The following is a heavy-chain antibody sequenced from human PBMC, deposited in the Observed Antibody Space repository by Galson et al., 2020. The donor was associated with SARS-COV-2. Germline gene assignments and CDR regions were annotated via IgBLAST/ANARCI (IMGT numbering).Heavy chain of an antibody. Sequence: LSLTCAASGFTFSSYGMHWVRQAPGKGLEWVAVIWYDGSNKYYADSVKGRFTISRDNSKNTLYLQMNSLRAEDTAVYYCAREGGILIGAFDIWGQGTMVTVSS. J-gene: IGHJ3*02. V-gene: IGHV3-33*01. CDR1: GFTFSSYG. CDR3: AREGGILIGAFDI. D-gene: IGHD3-9*01. CDR2: IWYDGSNK.